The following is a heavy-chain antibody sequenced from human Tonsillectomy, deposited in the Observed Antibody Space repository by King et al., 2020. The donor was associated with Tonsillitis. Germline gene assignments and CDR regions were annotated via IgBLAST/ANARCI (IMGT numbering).Heavy chain of an antibody. CDR2: IYYSGST. V-gene: IGHV4-59*08. D-gene: IGHD3-10*02. CDR1: GGSISSYY. CDR3: ARHHVRARAHWFDP. J-gene: IGHJ5*02. Sequence: QLQESGPGLVKPSETLSLTCTVSGGSISSYYWSWIRQPPGKGLEWIGYIYYSGSTNYNPYLKSRVTISVDTSKNQFSLKLSSVTAADTAVYYCARHHVRARAHWFDPWGQGTLVTVSS.